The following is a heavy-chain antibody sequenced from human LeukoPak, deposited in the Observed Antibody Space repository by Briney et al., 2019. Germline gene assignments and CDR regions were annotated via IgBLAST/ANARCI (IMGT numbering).Heavy chain of an antibody. Sequence: SETLSLTCTVSGDSISSYYWSWIRQPAGKGLEWIGRIHPSGSTNYNPSLKSRVTLTVDTSKNQFSLRLSSVTAADTAVYYCARYCSGGNCYGYYFDYWGQGTLVAVSS. D-gene: IGHD2-15*01. CDR3: ARYCSGGNCYGYYFDY. V-gene: IGHV4-4*07. CDR2: IHPSGST. CDR1: GDSISSYY. J-gene: IGHJ4*02.